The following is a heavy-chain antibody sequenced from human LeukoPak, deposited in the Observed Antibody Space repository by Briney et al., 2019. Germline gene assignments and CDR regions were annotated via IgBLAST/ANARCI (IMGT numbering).Heavy chain of an antibody. V-gene: IGHV1-46*01. D-gene: IGHD1-26*01. CDR1: GYTFTSYA. J-gene: IGHJ4*02. CDR3: TRGSSGSYLNYFDY. Sequence: GASVKVSCKTSGYTFTSYAMHWVRQAPGQGLEWMGLIDPSGGSTSYAQKFQGRVTMTRDMSTSTVYMYLSSLRSEDTALYYCTRGSSGSYLNYFDYWGQGTLVTVSS. CDR2: IDPSGGST.